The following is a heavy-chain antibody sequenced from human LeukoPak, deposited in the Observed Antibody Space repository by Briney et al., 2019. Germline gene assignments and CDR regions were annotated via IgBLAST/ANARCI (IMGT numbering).Heavy chain of an antibody. J-gene: IGHJ4*02. CDR3: ARPVNRLFLF. D-gene: IGHD2-21*01. V-gene: IGHV3-7*01. Sequence: TGGSLRLSCVGSGFSLSGDWMTWVRQAPGTGLEWMANIREDGGETYYVDSVKGRFTISRDNAKNSLYLQMNNLRVEDTAVYFCARPVNRLFLFWGPGTLVTVSS. CDR1: GFSLSGDW. CDR2: IREDGGET.